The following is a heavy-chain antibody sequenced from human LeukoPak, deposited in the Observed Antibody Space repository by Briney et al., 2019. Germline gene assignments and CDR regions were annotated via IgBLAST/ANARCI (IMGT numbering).Heavy chain of an antibody. J-gene: IGHJ4*02. D-gene: IGHD1-26*01. CDR1: GYTFTSYG. CDR2: ISAYNGNT. Sequence: ASETVSCKSSGYTFTSYGISWVRPAPGHGLEWMGWISAYNGNTNYAQKLQGRVTMTTDTSTSTAYMELRSLRSDDTAVYYCARVAGAITYYFDYWGQGTLVTVSS. V-gene: IGHV1-18*01. CDR3: ARVAGAITYYFDY.